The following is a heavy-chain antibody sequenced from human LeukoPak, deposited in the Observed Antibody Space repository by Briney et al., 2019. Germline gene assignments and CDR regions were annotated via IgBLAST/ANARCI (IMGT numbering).Heavy chain of an antibody. V-gene: IGHV4-39*01. CDR1: GGSISSSSYY. CDR2: IYNSGNT. D-gene: IGHD3-22*01. J-gene: IGHJ4*02. Sequence: PSETLSLTCIVSGGSISSSSYYRGWIRQPPGKGLEWIGSIYNSGNTYYNPSLKSRVTISVDTSKNQFSLKLSSVTAADTAVYYCARERYYYDSSSEGNYWGQGTLVTVSS. CDR3: ARERYYYDSSSEGNY.